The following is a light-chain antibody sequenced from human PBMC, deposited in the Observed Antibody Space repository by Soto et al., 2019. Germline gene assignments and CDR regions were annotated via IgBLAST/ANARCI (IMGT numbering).Light chain of an antibody. CDR1: SGDLGRHNY. CDR3: SSEILSNIVV. Sequence: QSALTQPASLSGSPGQSITISCTGSSGDLGRHNYVSWYQQHPGKAPKLMIYDVTYRPSGVSNRFSGSKSGNTASLTISGLQAEDEADYYCSSEILSNIVVFGGGTKVTVL. J-gene: IGLJ2*01. V-gene: IGLV2-14*03. CDR2: DVT.